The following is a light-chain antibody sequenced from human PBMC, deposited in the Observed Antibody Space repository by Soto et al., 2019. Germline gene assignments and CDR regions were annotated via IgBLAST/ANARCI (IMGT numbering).Light chain of an antibody. J-gene: IGLJ1*01. CDR3: QSYDDSLSVHYV. CDR1: SSNIGSTYD. Sequence: QSVLAQPPSVSGAPGQRVTISCTGSSSNIGSTYDVQWHQRLPGTAPKLLIHGNTDRPSGVPDRFSGSKSGTSASLAITGLQADDEADYYCQSYDDSLSVHYVFGTGTKVTVL. CDR2: GNT. V-gene: IGLV1-40*01.